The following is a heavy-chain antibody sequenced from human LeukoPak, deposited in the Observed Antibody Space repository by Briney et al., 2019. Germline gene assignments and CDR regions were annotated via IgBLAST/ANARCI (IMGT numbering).Heavy chain of an antibody. V-gene: IGHV4-59*11. Sequence: SETLSLTCNVSGGSISSHYWSRIRQPPGKGLEWIGYIYYSGSTNYNPSLKSRVTISVDTSKNQRSLKLSSMTAADTAVYYCARDLALLWFGELDYYMDVWGKGTTVTVSS. CDR3: ARDLALLWFGELDYYMDV. CDR1: GGSISSHY. J-gene: IGHJ6*03. CDR2: IYYSGST. D-gene: IGHD3-10*01.